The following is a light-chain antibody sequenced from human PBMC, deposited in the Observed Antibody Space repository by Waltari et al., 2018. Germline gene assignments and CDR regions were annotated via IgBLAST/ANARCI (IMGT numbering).Light chain of an antibody. CDR3: CSYAGSYTPWV. CDR2: DVN. Sequence: QSVTISCTGPSSDVGGYNYVSWYEQHPGKAPKLMIYDVNKRPSGVPDRFSGSKSGNTASLTISGLQTEDEADYYCCSYAGSYTPWVFGGGTKLTVL. CDR1: SSDVGGYNY. V-gene: IGLV2-11*01. J-gene: IGLJ3*02.